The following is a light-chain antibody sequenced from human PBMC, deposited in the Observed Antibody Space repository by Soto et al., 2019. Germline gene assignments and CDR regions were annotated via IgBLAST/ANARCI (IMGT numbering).Light chain of an antibody. CDR1: QGISSY. Sequence: IQLTQCPSFLSASVGDRVTITCLASQGISSYLAWYQQRPGKAPKFLMYAAPTLQSGVPSRFSGSGSGTEFALTISSLQPEDFATYYCQQLKNYPLTFGGGTKVDI. J-gene: IGKJ4*01. CDR2: AAP. CDR3: QQLKNYPLT. V-gene: IGKV1-9*01.